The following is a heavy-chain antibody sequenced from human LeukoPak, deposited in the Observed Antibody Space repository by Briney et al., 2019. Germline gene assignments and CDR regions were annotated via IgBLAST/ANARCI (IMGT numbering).Heavy chain of an antibody. J-gene: IGHJ4*02. CDR3: ARVVVVTARYFDY. V-gene: IGHV4-34*01. D-gene: IGHD2-21*02. CDR1: GGSFSGYY. CDR2: INHSGST. Sequence: PSETLSLTCAVYGGSFSGYYWSWIRQPPGKGLEWIGEINHSGSTNYNPSLKSRVTISVDTSKNQFSLKLSSVTAADTAVYYCARVVVVTARYFDYWGQGTLVTVSS.